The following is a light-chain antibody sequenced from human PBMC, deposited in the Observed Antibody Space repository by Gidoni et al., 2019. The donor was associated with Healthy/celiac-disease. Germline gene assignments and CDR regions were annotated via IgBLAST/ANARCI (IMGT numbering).Light chain of an antibody. CDR3: QQDGRTPPT. J-gene: IGKJ1*01. CDR1: QSIGNSY. CDR2: GAS. V-gene: IGKV3-20*01. Sequence: EIVFTQSPGTLALSPGERATLSYSATQSIGNSYLAWYRQKPGQAPRFLIYGASNRATGIPDRFSGSGSGTDFTLNISRLEPEDFGVYYCQQDGRTPPTFGQGTKVEIK.